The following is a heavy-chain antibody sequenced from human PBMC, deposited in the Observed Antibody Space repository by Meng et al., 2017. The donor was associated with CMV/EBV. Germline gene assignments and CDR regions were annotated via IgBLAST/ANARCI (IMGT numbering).Heavy chain of an antibody. CDR3: ARGEYYYESSGTDY. CDR1: GFTFSSYS. D-gene: IGHD3-22*01. J-gene: IGHJ4*02. V-gene: IGHV3-21*01. CDR2: ITSSSNYI. Sequence: SGFTFSSYSMAWVRQSPGKGLEWVSSITSSSNYIYYADSVKGRFTISRDNAKNALYLQMNSLRAEDTGVYYCARGEYYYESSGTDYWGQGTLVTVSS.